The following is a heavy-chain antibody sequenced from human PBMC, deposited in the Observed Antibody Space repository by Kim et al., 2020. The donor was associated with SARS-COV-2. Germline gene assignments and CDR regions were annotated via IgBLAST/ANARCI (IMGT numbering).Heavy chain of an antibody. CDR3: ARDEWVRERRTDY. CDR2: INQSGST. CDR1: GGSFGAYY. V-gene: IGHV4-34*01. D-gene: IGHD5-12*01. J-gene: IGHJ4*02. Sequence: SETLSLTCAVYGGSFGAYYWGWVRQPPGKGLEWIGEINQSGSTDYNASLKSRVTISVDTSKNQLSLKLSSVTAADTAVYYCARDEWVRERRTDYWGQGTL.